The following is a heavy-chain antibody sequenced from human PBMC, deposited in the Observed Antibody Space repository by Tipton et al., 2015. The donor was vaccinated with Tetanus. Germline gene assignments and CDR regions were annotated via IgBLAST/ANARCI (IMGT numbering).Heavy chain of an antibody. D-gene: IGHD7-27*01. V-gene: IGHV3-53*01. CDR3: ARGLGVDY. Sequence: SPRLSCAASGFTVSSYQMTWVRQAPGKGLEWVSVIYSDGSTYYADSVKGRFTISRDNLKNTLSLQMNSLRAEDTAVYYCARGLGVDYWGQGTLVTVSS. J-gene: IGHJ4*02. CDR2: IYSDGST. CDR1: GFTVSSYQ.